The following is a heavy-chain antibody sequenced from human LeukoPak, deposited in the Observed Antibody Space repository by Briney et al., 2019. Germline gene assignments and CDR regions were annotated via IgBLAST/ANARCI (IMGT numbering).Heavy chain of an antibody. CDR1: GFSFSAYW. Sequence: GGSLRLSCAASGFSFSAYWMTWVRQAPGTGLEWLANINQAGSETYYVDPVKGRFSISRDNAKNLVYLQMNSLRAEDTAVYHCARFGYVAAVDVWGQGTPVTVSS. D-gene: IGHD2-15*01. J-gene: IGHJ4*02. CDR2: INQAGSET. V-gene: IGHV3-7*01. CDR3: ARFGYVAAVDV.